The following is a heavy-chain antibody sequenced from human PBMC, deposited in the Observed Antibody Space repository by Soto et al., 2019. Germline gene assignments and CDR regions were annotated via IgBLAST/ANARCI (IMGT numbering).Heavy chain of an antibody. CDR1: GGSISSTGYY. Sequence: PSETLSLTCTVSGGSISSTGYYWGWIRQPPGKGLEWIGSIYYSGSTSYNPSLKSRVTMSVDTSKNQVVLTMTNMDPVDTATYYCAQSLSSGPLLMFDYWGQGTLVTVSS. D-gene: IGHD6-19*01. CDR3: AQSLSSGPLLMFDY. V-gene: IGHV4-39*06. CDR2: IYYSGST. J-gene: IGHJ4*02.